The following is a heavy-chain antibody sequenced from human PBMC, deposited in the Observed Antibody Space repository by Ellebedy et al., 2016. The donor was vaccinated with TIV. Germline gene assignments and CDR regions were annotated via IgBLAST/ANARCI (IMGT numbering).Heavy chain of an antibody. CDR3: AKDRTSGDGYGAFDN. CDR1: GFTFSSYG. D-gene: IGHD5-18*01. CDR2: ISGSGGST. V-gene: IGHV3-23*01. J-gene: IGHJ4*02. Sequence: GESLKISCAASGFTFSSYGMARVRQAPGKGLEWVSAISGSGGSTYYADSVKGRFTISRDNSKRTVDLQMNSLRAEDTAIYFCAKDRTSGDGYGAFDNWGQGTLVTVSS.